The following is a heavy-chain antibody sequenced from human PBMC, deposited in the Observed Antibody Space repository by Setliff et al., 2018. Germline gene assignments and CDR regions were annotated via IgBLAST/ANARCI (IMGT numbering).Heavy chain of an antibody. CDR2: FDPEDGET. Sequence: ASVKVSCKVSGYTLTELSMHWVRQAPGKGLEWMGGFDPEDGETIYAQKFQGRVTMTEDTSTDTAYMELSSLRSEDTAVYYCATGTTDRGIVAYYYYYMDVWGKGTTVTVS. CDR1: GYTLTELS. V-gene: IGHV1-24*01. J-gene: IGHJ6*03. D-gene: IGHD3-22*01. CDR3: ATGTTDRGIVAYYYYYMDV.